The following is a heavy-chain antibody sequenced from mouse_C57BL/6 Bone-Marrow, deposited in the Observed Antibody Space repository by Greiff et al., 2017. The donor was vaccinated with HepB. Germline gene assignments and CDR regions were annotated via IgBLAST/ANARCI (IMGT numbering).Heavy chain of an antibody. J-gene: IGHJ1*03. CDR3: ARRDEYAWYFDV. Sequence: QVQLQQPGAELVKPGASVKMSCKASGYTFTSYWITWVKQRPGQGLEWIGDIYPGSGSTNYNEKFKSKATLTVDTSSSTAYMQLSSLTSEDSAVYYCARRDEYAWYFDVWGTGTTVTVSS. CDR1: GYTFTSYW. CDR2: IYPGSGST. D-gene: IGHD5-1*01. V-gene: IGHV1-55*01.